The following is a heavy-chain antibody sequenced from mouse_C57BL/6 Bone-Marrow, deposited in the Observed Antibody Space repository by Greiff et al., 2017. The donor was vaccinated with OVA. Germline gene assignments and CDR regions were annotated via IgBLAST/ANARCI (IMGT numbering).Heavy chain of an antibody. CDR1: GFNIKDDY. CDR2: IDPENGDT. Sequence: VHVKQSGAELVRPGASVKLSCTASGFNIKDDYMHWVKQRPEQGLEWIGWIDPENGDTEYASKFQGKATITADTSSNTAYLQLSSLTSEDTAVYYCTTPYYLRPYWYFDVWGTGTTVTVSS. J-gene: IGHJ1*03. D-gene: IGHD1-1*01. CDR3: TTPYYLRPYWYFDV. V-gene: IGHV14-4*01.